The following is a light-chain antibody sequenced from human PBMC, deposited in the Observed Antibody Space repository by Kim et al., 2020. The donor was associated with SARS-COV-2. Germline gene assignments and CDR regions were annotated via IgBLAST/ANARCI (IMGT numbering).Light chain of an antibody. J-gene: IGLJ2*01. CDR2: QDS. CDR1: KLGDEY. V-gene: IGLV3-1*01. CDR3: QAWDSSTAW. Sequence: SYELTQPPSVSVSPGQTASITCSGDKLGDEYACWYQQKPGQSPVLVIYQDSKRPSGIPERFSGSNSGNTATLTISGTQAMDEADYYCQAWDSSTAWIGGGTQLTVL.